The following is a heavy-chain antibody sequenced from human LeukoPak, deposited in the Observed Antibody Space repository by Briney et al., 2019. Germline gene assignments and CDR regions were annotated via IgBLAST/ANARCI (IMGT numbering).Heavy chain of an antibody. V-gene: IGHV3-15*01. CDR1: GFTFSSAW. CDR3: TTFGTSWGRHYYGMGV. D-gene: IGHD2-2*01. J-gene: IGHJ6*04. Sequence: GGSLRLSCAASGFTFSSAWMSWVRQAPGKGLEWVGRIKSKTDGGTTDYAAPVKGRFTISRDDSKNTLYLQMNSLKTEDTAVYYCTTFGTSWGRHYYGMGVWGKGTTVTVSS. CDR2: IKSKTDGGTT.